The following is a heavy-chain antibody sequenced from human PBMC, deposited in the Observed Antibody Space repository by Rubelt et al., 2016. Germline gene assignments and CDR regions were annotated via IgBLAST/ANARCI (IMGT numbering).Heavy chain of an antibody. CDR2: ITGSGFST. Sequence: GFGGGLVQPGGSLRLSCAASGFSFSSHGINWVRQVPGKGLEWVSGITGSGFSTYYADSVKGRFTTSRDNSKNTLYLQMSSLRVEDTAIYFCAKEWSGLAVTNRFDSWGQGTLVTVSS. CDR1: GFSFSSHG. CDR3: AKEWSGLAVTNRFDS. J-gene: IGHJ5*01. V-gene: IGHV3-23*01. D-gene: IGHD6-19*01.